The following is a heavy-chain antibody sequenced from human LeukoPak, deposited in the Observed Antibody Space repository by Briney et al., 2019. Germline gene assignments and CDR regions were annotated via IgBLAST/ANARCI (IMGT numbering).Heavy chain of an antibody. CDR2: IRSKAYGGTT. J-gene: IGHJ4*02. D-gene: IGHD3-10*01. CDR3: TRVREFGESLAYY. Sequence: PGGSLRLSCTASGFTFGDYAMSWFRQAPGKGLEWVGFIRSKAYGGTTEYAASVKGRFTISRDDSKSIAYLQMNSLKTEDTAVYYCTRVREFGESLAYYWGQGTLVTVSS. CDR1: GFTFGDYA. V-gene: IGHV3-49*03.